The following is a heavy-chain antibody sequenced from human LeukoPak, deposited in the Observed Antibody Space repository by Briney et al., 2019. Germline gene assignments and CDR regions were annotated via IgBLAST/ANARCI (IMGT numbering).Heavy chain of an antibody. CDR2: IRYDGSNK. CDR1: GFTFSSYG. CDR3: ARVSAVADAFDI. D-gene: IGHD6-19*01. V-gene: IGHV3-30*02. J-gene: IGHJ3*02. Sequence: GGSLRLSCAASGFTFSSYGMHWVRQAPGKGLEWVAFIRYDGSNKYYADSVKGRFTISRDNSKNTLYLQMNSLRAEDTAVYYCARVSAVADAFDIWGQGTMVTVSS.